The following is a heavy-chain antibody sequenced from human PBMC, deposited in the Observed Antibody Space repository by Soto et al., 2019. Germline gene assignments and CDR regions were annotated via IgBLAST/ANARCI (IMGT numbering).Heavy chain of an antibody. J-gene: IGHJ4*02. CDR3: AKDIDYCSSTSCYGGVGFDY. V-gene: IGHV3-9*01. Sequence: EVQLVESGGGLVQPGRSLRLSCAASGFTFDDYAMHWVRQAPGKGLEWVSGISWNSGSIGYADSVKGRFTISRDNAKNPLYLQMNSLRAEDTALYYCAKDIDYCSSTSCYGGVGFDYWGKGTLVTVSS. CDR2: ISWNSGSI. CDR1: GFTFDDYA. D-gene: IGHD2-2*01.